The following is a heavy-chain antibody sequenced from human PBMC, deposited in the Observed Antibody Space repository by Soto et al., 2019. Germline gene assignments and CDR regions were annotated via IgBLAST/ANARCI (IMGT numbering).Heavy chain of an antibody. CDR3: ARGGSGNYFNYFDY. D-gene: IGHD1-26*01. Sequence: EVQLVESGGGLVQPGGSLILSCAASGFTFTTYWMHWVRQAPGQGLVWVSHINSDERSTNYADSVNGRFTISRDNAKNTLYLQMTSLRAEDTAVYYCARGGSGNYFNYFDYWCQGTLITVSS. J-gene: IGHJ4*02. V-gene: IGHV3-74*01. CDR2: INSDERST. CDR1: GFTFTTYW.